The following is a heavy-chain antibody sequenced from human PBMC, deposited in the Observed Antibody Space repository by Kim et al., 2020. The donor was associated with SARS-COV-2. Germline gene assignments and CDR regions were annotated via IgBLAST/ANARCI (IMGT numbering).Heavy chain of an antibody. CDR3: ARDLTPNYYYGMDV. J-gene: IGHJ6*02. D-gene: IGHD2-15*01. Sequence: SETLSLTCTVSGGSISSGDYYWSWIRQPPGKGLEWIGYIYYSGSTYYNPSLKSRVTISVDTSKNQFSLKLTSVTAADTAVYYCARDLTPNYYYGMDVWGQGTTVTVSS. CDR1: GGSISSGDYY. CDR2: IYYSGST. V-gene: IGHV4-30-4*01.